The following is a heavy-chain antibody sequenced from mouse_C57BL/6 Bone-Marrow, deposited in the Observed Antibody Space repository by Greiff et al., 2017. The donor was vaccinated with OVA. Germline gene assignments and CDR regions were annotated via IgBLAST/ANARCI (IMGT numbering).Heavy chain of an antibody. Sequence: QVQLQQSGAELARPGASVQLSCKASGYTFTSYGISWVKQRTGQGLEWIGEIYPRSGNPYYNEKFKGKATLTADKSSSTAYMELRSLTSEDSAVYFCARRDHYYGSSSFDYWGQGTTLTVSS. J-gene: IGHJ2*01. D-gene: IGHD1-1*01. V-gene: IGHV1-81*01. CDR2: IYPRSGNP. CDR3: ARRDHYYGSSSFDY. CDR1: GYTFTSYG.